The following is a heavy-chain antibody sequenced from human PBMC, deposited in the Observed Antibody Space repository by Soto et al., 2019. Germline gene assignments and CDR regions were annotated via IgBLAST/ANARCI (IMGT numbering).Heavy chain of an antibody. CDR2: IYSSGYT. D-gene: IGHD6-13*01. J-gene: IGHJ4*02. CDR3: ARVQQQDFFDF. Sequence: PGGSLRLSCAASGLTVSSNYMRWVRQAPGKGLEWVSMIYSSGYTDYADSVKGRFTISRDNSKNTLFLQMNSLRVEDTAVYYCARVQQQDFFDFWGQGSLVTVSS. CDR1: GLTVSSNY. V-gene: IGHV3-53*01.